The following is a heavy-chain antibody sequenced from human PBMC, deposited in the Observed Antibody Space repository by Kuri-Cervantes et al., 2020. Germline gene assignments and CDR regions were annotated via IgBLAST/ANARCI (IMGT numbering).Heavy chain of an antibody. CDR1: GGSFSGYY. Sequence: SETLSLTCAVYGGSFSGYYWSWIRQPPGKGLEWIGEINHSGSTNYIPSLKSRVTISVDTSKNQFSLKLNSVTAADTAVYYCARGHNWNTNVGYYYYYYYMDVWGKGTTVTVSS. CDR3: ARGHNWNTNVGYYYYYYYMDV. J-gene: IGHJ6*03. D-gene: IGHD1-1*01. V-gene: IGHV4-34*01. CDR2: INHSGST.